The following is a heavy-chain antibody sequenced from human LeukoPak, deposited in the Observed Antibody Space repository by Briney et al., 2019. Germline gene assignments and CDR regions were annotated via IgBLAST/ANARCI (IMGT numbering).Heavy chain of an antibody. CDR1: GFTFSTHT. CDR2: ISYDGTND. Sequence: GKSLRLSCAASGFTFSTHTMHWVRRAPGKGLDWVAFISYDGTNDYYADSVKGRFTISRDNSKSTLYLQMNSLRAEDTAVYYCRGISATGFDFWGQGTLVTVSS. CDR3: RGISATGFDF. D-gene: IGHD6-13*01. J-gene: IGHJ4*02. V-gene: IGHV3-30*04.